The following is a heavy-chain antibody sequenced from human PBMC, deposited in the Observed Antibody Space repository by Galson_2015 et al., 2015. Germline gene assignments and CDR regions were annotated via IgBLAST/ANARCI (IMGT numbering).Heavy chain of an antibody. CDR1: GYTFTSYG. J-gene: IGHJ6*02. Sequence: SVKVSCKASGYTFTSYGISWVRQAPGQGLEWMGWISAYNGNTNYARKLQGRVTMTTDTSTSTAYMELRSLRSDDTAVYYCARDCSGGSCPAGDYYYYGMDVWGQGTTVTVSS. CDR3: ARDCSGGSCPAGDYYYYGMDV. CDR2: ISAYNGNT. D-gene: IGHD2-15*01. V-gene: IGHV1-18*01.